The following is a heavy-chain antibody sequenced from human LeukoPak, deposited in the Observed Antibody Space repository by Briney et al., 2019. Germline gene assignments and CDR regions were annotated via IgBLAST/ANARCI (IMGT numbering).Heavy chain of an antibody. J-gene: IGHJ4*02. Sequence: GASLRLSCAVSGFTFSSYAMSWVRQAPGKGLEWVSAISGSGGSTYYADSVKGRFTISRDNSKNTLYLQMNSLRAEDTAVYYCAKGDSSGYYYFLYYFDYWGQGTLVTVSS. CDR3: AKGDSSGYYYFLYYFDY. CDR1: GFTFSSYA. CDR2: ISGSGGST. V-gene: IGHV3-23*01. D-gene: IGHD3-22*01.